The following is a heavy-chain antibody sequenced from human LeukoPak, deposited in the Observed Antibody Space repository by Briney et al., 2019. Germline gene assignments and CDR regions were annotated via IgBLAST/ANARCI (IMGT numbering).Heavy chain of an antibody. J-gene: IGHJ5*02. Sequence: SETLSLTCTVSGGSISSYYWSWIRQPPGKGLEWIGYIYYSGSTNYNPSLKSRVTISVDTSKNQFSLKLSSVTAADTAVYYCARVHSGYSSSWYLAPYNWFDPWGQGTLVTASS. D-gene: IGHD6-13*01. V-gene: IGHV4-59*01. CDR3: ARVHSGYSSSWYLAPYNWFDP. CDR1: GGSISSYY. CDR2: IYYSGST.